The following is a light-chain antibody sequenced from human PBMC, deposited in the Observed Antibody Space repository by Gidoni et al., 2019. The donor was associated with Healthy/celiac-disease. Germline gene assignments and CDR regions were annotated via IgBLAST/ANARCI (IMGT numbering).Light chain of an antibody. CDR3: QQYNNWPPWT. J-gene: IGKJ1*01. CDR1: RTLSSN. Sequence: EIVMTQSPATLSVSPGERATLSCRASRTLSSNLAWYQQKPGQAPRLLIYDASTRATGVPARFRGSGSGTEFTLTISSLQSEDFAVYYCQQYNNWPPWTFGQGTKVEIK. V-gene: IGKV3-15*01. CDR2: DAS.